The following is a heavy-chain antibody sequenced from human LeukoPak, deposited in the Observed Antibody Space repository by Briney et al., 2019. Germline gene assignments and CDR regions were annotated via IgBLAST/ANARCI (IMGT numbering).Heavy chain of an antibody. V-gene: IGHV1-8*03. CDR1: GDTFTTCD. Sequence: GASVKVSCKASGDTFTTCDINWVRQATGQGLEWMGWMNPNSGYTGYAQKFQGRVTITRDTSISTAYMELSSLRSEDTAVDYCARVAGSIDDWGQGTLVTVSS. CDR3: ARVAGSIDD. D-gene: IGHD6-19*01. J-gene: IGHJ4*02. CDR2: MNPNSGYT.